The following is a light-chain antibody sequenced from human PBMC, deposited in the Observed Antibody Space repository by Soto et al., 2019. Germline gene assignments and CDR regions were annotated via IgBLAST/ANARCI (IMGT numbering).Light chain of an antibody. CDR1: NSDIGNYNL. V-gene: IGLV2-23*02. Sequence: QSVLTQPASVSGSPGQSITISCTGTNSDIGNYNLVSWYQQHPGKAPKLIIYDVNKRPSGVSDRFSGSKSDNTASLTISGLQAEDEADYYCCSYAGIRDVFGGGTKLTVL. CDR2: DVN. J-gene: IGLJ2*01. CDR3: CSYAGIRDV.